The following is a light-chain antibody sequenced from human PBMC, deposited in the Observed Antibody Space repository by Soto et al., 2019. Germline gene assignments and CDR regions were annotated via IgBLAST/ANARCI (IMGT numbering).Light chain of an antibody. CDR3: QQSYSTLPYT. Sequence: IQMTQSPSSLSASVGDRVTLRCRASRNISSDLTGYQQKPGKAPKLLIYRASTLQNGVPSRFSGAGSATDSTLTISSLQPEAFATYSCQQSYSTLPYTFGQGTKVHIK. CDR2: RAS. J-gene: IGKJ2*01. V-gene: IGKV1-39*01. CDR1: RNISSD.